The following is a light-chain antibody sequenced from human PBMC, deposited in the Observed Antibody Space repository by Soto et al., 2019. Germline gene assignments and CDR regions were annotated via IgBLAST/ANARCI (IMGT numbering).Light chain of an antibody. J-gene: IGKJ1*01. Sequence: GDRVTITCRASQNIGTWLAWYQQKPGKAPDLLIYDASTLESGVPSRFSGSGSGTEFTLTISSLQPGDLATYYCQQCGDSWSFGQGTKVDIK. CDR1: QNIGTW. CDR3: QQCGDSWS. V-gene: IGKV1-5*01. CDR2: DAS.